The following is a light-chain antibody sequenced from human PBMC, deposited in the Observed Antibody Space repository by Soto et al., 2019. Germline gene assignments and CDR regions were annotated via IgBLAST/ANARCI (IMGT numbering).Light chain of an antibody. V-gene: IGKV1-5*03. CDR2: KAS. CDR3: QQYNSFWT. J-gene: IGKJ1*01. Sequence: DIQMTRSPSTLSASVGDRVTITCRASQSISSWLAWYQQKPGKDPKLLIYKASSLESGVPSRFSGSGSGTEFTLTISSLQPDDFATYYCQQYNSFWTFGQGTKVEI. CDR1: QSISSW.